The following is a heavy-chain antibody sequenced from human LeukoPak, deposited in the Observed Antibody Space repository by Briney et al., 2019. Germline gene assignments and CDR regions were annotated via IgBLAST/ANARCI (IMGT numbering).Heavy chain of an antibody. D-gene: IGHD2-2*01. Sequence: GGSLRLSCAASGFTFSSYAMSWVRQAPGKGLEWVSAISGSGGSTYYADSVKGRFTLSRDNSKTTLYLQMNSLSADDTAVYYWAKGSIVVVPAARFDPWGQGTLVTVSS. J-gene: IGHJ5*02. CDR3: AKGSIVVVPAARFDP. V-gene: IGHV3-23*01. CDR1: GFTFSSYA. CDR2: ISGSGGST.